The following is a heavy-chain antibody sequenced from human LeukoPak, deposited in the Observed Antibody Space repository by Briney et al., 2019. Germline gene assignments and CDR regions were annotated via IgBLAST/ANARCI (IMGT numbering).Heavy chain of an antibody. D-gene: IGHD5-24*01. J-gene: IGHJ4*02. CDR3: ARDRNFRWLQPMNQFDY. Sequence: ASVKVSCKASGYTFTGYYMHWVRQAPGQGLEWMGWINPNSGGTNYAQKFQGRVTMTRDTSTSTVYMELSSLRSEDTAVYYCARDRNFRWLQPMNQFDYWGQGTLVTVSS. V-gene: IGHV1-2*02. CDR2: INPNSGGT. CDR1: GYTFTGYY.